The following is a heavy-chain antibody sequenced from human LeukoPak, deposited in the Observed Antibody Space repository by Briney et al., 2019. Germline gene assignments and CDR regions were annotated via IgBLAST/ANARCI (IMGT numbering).Heavy chain of an antibody. CDR2: IYYSGST. CDR1: GGSISSYY. J-gene: IGHJ6*02. V-gene: IGHV4-59*08. CDR3: ARQDGRFGRYFGMDV. D-gene: IGHD1-26*01. Sequence: SETLSLTCTDSGGSISSYYWSWIRQPPGKGLEWIGYIYYSGSTNYNPSLKSRVTISVDTSKNQFSLKLSSVTAADTAVYYCARQDGRFGRYFGMDVWGQGTTVTVSS.